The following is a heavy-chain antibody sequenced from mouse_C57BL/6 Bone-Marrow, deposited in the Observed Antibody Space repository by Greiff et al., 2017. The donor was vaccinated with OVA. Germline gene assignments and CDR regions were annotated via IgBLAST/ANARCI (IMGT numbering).Heavy chain of an antibody. Sequence: EVKLVESGGGLVKPGGSLKLSCAASGFTFSDYGMHWVRQAPEKGLEWVAYISSGSSTIYYADTVKGRFTISRDNAKNTLFLQMTSLRSEDTAMYYCARPAQAGAMDYWGQGTSVTVSS. CDR2: ISSGSSTI. CDR3: ARPAQAGAMDY. D-gene: IGHD3-2*02. J-gene: IGHJ4*01. CDR1: GFTFSDYG. V-gene: IGHV5-17*01.